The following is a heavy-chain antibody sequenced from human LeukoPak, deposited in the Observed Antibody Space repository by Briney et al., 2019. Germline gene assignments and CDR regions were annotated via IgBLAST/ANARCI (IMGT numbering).Heavy chain of an antibody. J-gene: IGHJ3*02. CDR2: ISHDGTVT. V-gene: IGHV3-74*03. D-gene: IGHD4-23*01. CDR1: GFTFSTYV. CDR3: AGDYEGNLAFDI. Sequence: GGSLRLSCAASGFTFSTYVMHWVRQPPGKGLMWVSRISHDGTVTSYGDSVRGRFTVSRDNAKNTLYLQMNSLRDEDTAVYYCAGDYEGNLAFDIWGQGTMVTVSS.